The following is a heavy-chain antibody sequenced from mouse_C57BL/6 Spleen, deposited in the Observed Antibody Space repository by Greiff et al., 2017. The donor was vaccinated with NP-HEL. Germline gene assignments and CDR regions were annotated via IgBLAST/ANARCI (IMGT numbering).Heavy chain of an antibody. CDR1: GYSITSGYY. CDR2: ISYDGSN. Sequence: EVKLQESGPGLVKPSQSLSLTCSVTGYSITSGYYWNWIRQFPGNKLEWMGYISYDGSNNYNPSLKNRISITRDTSKNQFFLKLNSVTTEDTATYYCARGKGFSYYFDYWGQGTTLTVSS. V-gene: IGHV3-6*01. J-gene: IGHJ2*01. D-gene: IGHD6-2*01. CDR3: ARGKGFSYYFDY.